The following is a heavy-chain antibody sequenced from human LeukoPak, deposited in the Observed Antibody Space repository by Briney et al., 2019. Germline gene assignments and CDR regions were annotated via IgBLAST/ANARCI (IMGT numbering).Heavy chain of an antibody. Sequence: GGSLRLSCAASGFTFDDYGMSWVRQAPGKGLEWVSGINWNGGSTGYADPVKGRFTISRDNAKNSLYLQMNSLRAEDTALYYCARLGVGATRDAFDIWGQGTMVTVSS. CDR2: INWNGGST. D-gene: IGHD1-26*01. J-gene: IGHJ3*02. V-gene: IGHV3-20*04. CDR3: ARLGVGATRDAFDI. CDR1: GFTFDDYG.